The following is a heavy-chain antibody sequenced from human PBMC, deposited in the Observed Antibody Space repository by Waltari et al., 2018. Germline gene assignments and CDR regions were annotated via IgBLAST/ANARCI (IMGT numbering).Heavy chain of an antibody. Sequence: QVHLQESGQGLVKPSGTLSITCAVPGYSISGSYWWSWVRQSPEKGLEWIGQVHHSGKTHYNPSLQSRVAISVDKPKNQFSLNLNSVTAADTAIYYCAGDRAIGLFFDYWGRGTLVTVSS. CDR1: GYSISGSYW. CDR3: AGDRAIGLFFDY. J-gene: IGHJ4*02. CDR2: VHHSGKT. V-gene: IGHV4-4*02. D-gene: IGHD2-2*01.